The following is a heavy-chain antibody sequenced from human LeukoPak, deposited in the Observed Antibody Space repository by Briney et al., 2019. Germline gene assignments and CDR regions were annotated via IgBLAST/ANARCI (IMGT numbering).Heavy chain of an antibody. CDR2: IKQDGSEK. Sequence: PGGSLRLSCAASGFTFSSYWMSWVRQAPGKGLEWVANIKQDGSEKYYADSVKGRFTISRDNAKNSLYLQMNSLRAEDTAVYYCARQHLGYGDWSLDYWGQGTLVTVSS. CDR1: GFTFSSYW. V-gene: IGHV3-7*01. D-gene: IGHD4-17*01. J-gene: IGHJ4*02. CDR3: ARQHLGYGDWSLDY.